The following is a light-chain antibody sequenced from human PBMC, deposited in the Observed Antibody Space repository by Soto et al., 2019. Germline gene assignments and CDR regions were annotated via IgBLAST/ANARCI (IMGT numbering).Light chain of an antibody. V-gene: IGKV1-33*01. CDR3: QQYDNRPQPLT. CDR1: QDISNY. CDR2: DAS. J-gene: IGKJ4*01. Sequence: DIQMTQSPSSLSASVGDRVTITCQASQDISNYLNWYQQKPGKAPKLLIYDASNLETGVPSRFSGSGSGTDFTFTISSLQPEDIATYYCQQYDNRPQPLTFGGGTKVEIK.